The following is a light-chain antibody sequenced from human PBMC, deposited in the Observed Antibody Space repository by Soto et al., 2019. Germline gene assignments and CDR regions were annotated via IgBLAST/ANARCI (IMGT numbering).Light chain of an antibody. V-gene: IGKV3-11*01. Sequence: EIVLTQSPATLSLSPGERATLSCRASQSVSIYLAWYQQKSGQAPRLLIYDASNRATGIPARFSGSGSGTDLTLTNSSLEPEDCAVYYCQQRSNWLTFGGGTKVEIK. CDR1: QSVSIY. CDR3: QQRSNWLT. CDR2: DAS. J-gene: IGKJ4*01.